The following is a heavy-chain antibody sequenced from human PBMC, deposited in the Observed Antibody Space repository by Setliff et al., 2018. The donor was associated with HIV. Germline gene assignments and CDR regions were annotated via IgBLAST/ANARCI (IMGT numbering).Heavy chain of an antibody. Sequence: ASVKVSCKASGYSLTSYSINWVRQAPGQGLEWMGYINPNTGNPTYAQGFTGRFVFSVDTPVSTAYLQIFSLKTEDTAVYYCTRDHTPPPNYDFWSGQIDLRNIFYYMDVWGTGSPVTVSS. V-gene: IGHV7-4-1*01. CDR3: TRDHTPPPNYDFWSGQIDLRNIFYYMDV. CDR2: INPNTGNP. J-gene: IGHJ6*03. CDR1: GYSLTSYS. D-gene: IGHD3-3*01.